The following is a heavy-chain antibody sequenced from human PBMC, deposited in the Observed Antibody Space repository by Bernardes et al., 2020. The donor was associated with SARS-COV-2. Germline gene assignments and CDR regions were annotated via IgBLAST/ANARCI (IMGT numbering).Heavy chain of an antibody. V-gene: IGHV3-23*01. Sequence: GGSLRLSCAASGFNFNFYAMNWFRQAPGKGLEWVSGISGSDDKTYYGDSVKGRLTISRDKSKNTLYLQMNSLRAEDTAVYHCATEPCVDDDCYVDYWGQGTLVTVSS. CDR2: ISGSDDKT. CDR1: GFNFNFYA. D-gene: IGHD2-21*02. CDR3: ATEPCVDDDCYVDY. J-gene: IGHJ4*02.